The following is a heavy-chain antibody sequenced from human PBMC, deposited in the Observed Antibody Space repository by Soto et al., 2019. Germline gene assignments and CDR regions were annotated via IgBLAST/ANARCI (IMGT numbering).Heavy chain of an antibody. V-gene: IGHV3-23*01. CDR3: AKAPTMVRGSSGY. CDR1: GFTFSSYA. CDR2: ISGSGGST. Sequence: GGSLRLSCAASGFTFSSYAMSWVRQAPGKGLEWVSAISGSGGSTYYADSVKGRFTISRDNSKNTLYLQMNSLRAEGTAVYYCAKAPTMVRGSSGYWGQGTLVTVSS. D-gene: IGHD3-10*01. J-gene: IGHJ4*02.